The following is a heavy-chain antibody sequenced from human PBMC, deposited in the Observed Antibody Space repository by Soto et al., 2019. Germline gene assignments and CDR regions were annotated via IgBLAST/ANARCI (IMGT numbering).Heavy chain of an antibody. CDR3: ARKVVVAASVSWFDP. J-gene: IGHJ5*02. CDR1: GFTFSSYW. CDR2: INSDGSST. V-gene: IGHV3-74*01. Sequence: GGSLRLSCAASGFTFSSYWMHWVRQAPGKGLVWVSRINSDGSSTSYADSVKGRFTISRDNAKNTLYLQMNSLRAEDTAVYYCARKVVVAASVSWFDPWGQGTLVTVSS. D-gene: IGHD2-15*01.